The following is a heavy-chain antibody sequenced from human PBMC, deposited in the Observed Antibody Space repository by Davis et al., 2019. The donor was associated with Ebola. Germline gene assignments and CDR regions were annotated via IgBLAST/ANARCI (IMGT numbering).Heavy chain of an antibody. CDR2: IRSKANSYAT. D-gene: IGHD2-2*02. J-gene: IGHJ5*02. CDR3: TRQLVPAAIGHWFDP. CDR1: GFTFSGSA. V-gene: IGHV3-73*01. Sequence: GGSLRLSCAASGFTFSGSAMHWVRQASGKGLEWVGRIRSKANSYATAYAASVKGRFTISRDDSKNTAYLQMNSLKTEDTAVYYCTRQLVPAAIGHWFDPWGQGTLVTVSS.